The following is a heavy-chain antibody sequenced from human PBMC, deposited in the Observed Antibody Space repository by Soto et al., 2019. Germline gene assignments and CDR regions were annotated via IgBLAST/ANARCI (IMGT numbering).Heavy chain of an antibody. D-gene: IGHD4-17*01. CDR2: IIPILGIA. CDR3: ARGHGDYYYYYYMDV. CDR1: GGTFSSYT. V-gene: IGHV1-69*02. Sequence: GASVKVSCKASGGTFSSYTISWVRQAPGQGLEWTGRIIPILGIANYAQKFQGRVTITADKSTSTAYMELSSLRSEDTAVYYCARGHGDYYYYYYMDVWGKGTTVTLSS. J-gene: IGHJ6*03.